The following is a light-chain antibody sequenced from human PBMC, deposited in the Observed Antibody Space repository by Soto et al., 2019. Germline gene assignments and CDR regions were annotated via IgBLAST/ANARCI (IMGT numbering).Light chain of an antibody. CDR2: EVN. CDR3: CSHVGGSCPQWV. Sequence: QSALTQPASVSGSPGQSITISCTGTSNDVGGYNLVSWFQQHPGKAPKLMISEVNKRPSGVSNRFSGSKSANTASLTISGLQAEDEADYYCCSHVGGSCPQWVFGGGTKLTVL. CDR1: SNDVGGYNL. J-gene: IGLJ3*02. V-gene: IGLV2-23*02.